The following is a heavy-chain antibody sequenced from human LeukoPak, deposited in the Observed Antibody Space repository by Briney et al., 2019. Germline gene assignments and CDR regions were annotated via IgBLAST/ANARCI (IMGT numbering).Heavy chain of an antibody. CDR2: IYYSGST. CDR1: GGSISSYY. CDR3: ARDKRYYYDSSGYYFDS. D-gene: IGHD3-22*01. V-gene: IGHV4-59*01. Sequence: PSETLSHTCTVSGGSISSYYWSWIRQPPGKGLEWIGYIYYSGSTNYNPSLKSRVTISVDTSKNQFSLKLTSVTAADTAVYYCARDKRYYYDSSGYYFDSWGQGLLVTVSS. J-gene: IGHJ4*02.